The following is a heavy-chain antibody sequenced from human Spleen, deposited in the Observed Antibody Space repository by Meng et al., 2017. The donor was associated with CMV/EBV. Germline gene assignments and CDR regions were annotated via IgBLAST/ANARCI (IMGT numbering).Heavy chain of an antibody. CDR3: TRDGDDYGFFDY. CDR1: TFTFSTRA. CDR2: ISASADT. V-gene: IGHV3-23*01. Sequence: GGSLRLSCAASTFTFSTRAVSWVRQAPGKGLEWVSTISASADTYYAGSVRGRFTLSRDNSKQTFCLQMNSLRADDTAVYYCTRDGDDYGFFDYWGQGTLVTVSS. D-gene: IGHD4/OR15-4a*01. J-gene: IGHJ4*02.